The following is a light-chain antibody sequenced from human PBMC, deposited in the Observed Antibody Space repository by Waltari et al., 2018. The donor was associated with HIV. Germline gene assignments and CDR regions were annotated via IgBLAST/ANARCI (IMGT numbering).Light chain of an antibody. V-gene: IGKV3-11*01. CDR1: QSVSSY. CDR3: QQRSNWPT. J-gene: IGKJ4*01. Sequence: EIVLTQSPATLSLSPGERATLSCRASQSVSSYLAWYQQKPGQAPRLLIYDASNRATGIPARCSGSGSGTDFTRTISSLEPEDCAVYYCQQRSNWPTFGGGTKVEIK. CDR2: DAS.